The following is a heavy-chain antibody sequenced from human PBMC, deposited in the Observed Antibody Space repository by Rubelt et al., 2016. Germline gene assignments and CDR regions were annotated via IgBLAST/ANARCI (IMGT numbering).Heavy chain of an antibody. D-gene: IGHD2/OR15-2a*01. CDR1: GFTVSTNF. J-gene: IGHJ6*03. V-gene: IGHV3-53*01. Sequence: EVQLVESGGGLIQPGGSLRLSCAASGFTVSTNFMNWVRQAPGKGLEWVSVLYSGGSTYYADSVKGRFTISRDNAKNSLFLHMNSLRAVERALYYCATGSTAFDYYYYYMDVWGRGTTVTVSS. CDR3: ATGSTAFDYYYYYMDV. CDR2: LYSGGST.